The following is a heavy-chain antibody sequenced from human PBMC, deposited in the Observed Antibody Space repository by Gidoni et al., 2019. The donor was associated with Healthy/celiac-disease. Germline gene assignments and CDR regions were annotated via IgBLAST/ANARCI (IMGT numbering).Heavy chain of an antibody. CDR1: GYTFTSYG. Sequence: QVQLVQSGAEVKKPGASVKVSCKASGYTFTSYGISWVRQAPGQGLEWMGWSSAYNGNTNYAQKLQGRVTMTTDTSTSTAYMELRSLRSDDTAVYYCARVSTIKLRFLEWHPLEEIDYWGQGTLVTVSS. V-gene: IGHV1-18*01. CDR3: ARVSTIKLRFLEWHPLEEIDY. J-gene: IGHJ4*02. D-gene: IGHD3-3*01. CDR2: SSAYNGNT.